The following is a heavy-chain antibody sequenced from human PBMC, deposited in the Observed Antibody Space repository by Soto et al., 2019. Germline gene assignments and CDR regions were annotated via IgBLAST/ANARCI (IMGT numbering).Heavy chain of an antibody. Sequence: LRLSCAASGFTFSSYGMHWVRQAPGKGLEWVAVISYDGSNKYYADSVKGRFTISRDNSKNTLYLQMNSLRAEDTAVYYCAKDIVLMVYANSPYYYYDGMDVWSQGTTVTVSS. CDR1: GFTFSSYG. CDR2: ISYDGSNK. V-gene: IGHV3-30*18. CDR3: AKDIVLMVYANSPYYYYDGMDV. J-gene: IGHJ6*02. D-gene: IGHD2-8*01.